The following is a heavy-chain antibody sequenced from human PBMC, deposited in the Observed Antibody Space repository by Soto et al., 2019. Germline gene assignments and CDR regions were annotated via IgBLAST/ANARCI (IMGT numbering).Heavy chain of an antibody. V-gene: IGHV3-21*01. Sequence: PGGSLRLSCAASGFTVSRNYMSWVCQAPGKGLEWVSSISSSSSYIYYADSVKGRFTISRDNAKNSLYLQMNSLRAEDTAVYYCARDQPGYSYGYGLGYWGQGTLVTVSS. J-gene: IGHJ4*02. CDR1: GFTVSRNY. CDR3: ARDQPGYSYGYGLGY. D-gene: IGHD5-18*01. CDR2: ISSSSSYI.